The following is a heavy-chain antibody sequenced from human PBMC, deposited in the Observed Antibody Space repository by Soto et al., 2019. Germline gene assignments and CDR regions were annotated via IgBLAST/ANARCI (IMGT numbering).Heavy chain of an antibody. CDR3: ARVRYYDSSGYYRPAFDY. CDR2: IYYSGST. Sequence: PSETLSLTCTVSGGSISSGGYYWSWIRQHPGKGLEWIGYIYYSGSTYYNPSLKSRVTISVDTSKNQFSLKLSSVTAADTAVYYCARVRYYDSSGYYRPAFDYWGQGTLVTVSS. D-gene: IGHD3-22*01. V-gene: IGHV4-31*03. CDR1: GGSISSGGYY. J-gene: IGHJ4*02.